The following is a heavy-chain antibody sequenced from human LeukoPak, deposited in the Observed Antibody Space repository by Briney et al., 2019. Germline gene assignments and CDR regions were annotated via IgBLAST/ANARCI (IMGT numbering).Heavy chain of an antibody. CDR3: ARVIRKSGYSSGWYYPLVY. CDR2: MNPNSGNT. Sequence: VASVTVSFTASGYTFTSYDINWVRQATGQGLEWMGWMNPNSGNTGYAQKFQGWVTMTRDTSISTAYMELSRLRSDDTAVYYCARVIRKSGYSSGWYYPLVYWGQGTLVTVSS. J-gene: IGHJ4*02. D-gene: IGHD6-19*01. V-gene: IGHV1-8*01. CDR1: GYTFTSYD.